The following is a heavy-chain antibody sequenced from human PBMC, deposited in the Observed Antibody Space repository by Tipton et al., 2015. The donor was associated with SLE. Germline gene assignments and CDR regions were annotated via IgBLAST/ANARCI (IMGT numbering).Heavy chain of an antibody. CDR1: GFTFSTYG. Sequence: SLRLSCAASGFTFSTYGMHWVRQAPGKELEWVALIWYDGSKQFYADSVKGRFTISRDNSKNMLSLQMNSLRADDTAVYYCARDKALSNSEAFDLWGQGTMVTVSS. J-gene: IGHJ3*01. D-gene: IGHD1-1*01. CDR3: ARDKALSNSEAFDL. CDR2: IWYDGSKQ. V-gene: IGHV3-33*01.